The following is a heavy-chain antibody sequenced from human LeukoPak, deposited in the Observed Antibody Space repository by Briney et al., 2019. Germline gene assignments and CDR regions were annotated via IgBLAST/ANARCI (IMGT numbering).Heavy chain of an antibody. CDR3: ARVAAVSGNTGYFDY. CDR1: GYTFTTCA. D-gene: IGHD6-19*01. V-gene: IGHV1-69*13. Sequence: SVKVSCKTSGYTFTTCAVHWVRQAPGQGLEWMGEIIPTFGTTNYAQKFQGRVTITADDSTSTAYMELSSLRSEDTAVYYCARVAAVSGNTGYFDYWGQGTLVTVSS. CDR2: IIPTFGTT. J-gene: IGHJ4*02.